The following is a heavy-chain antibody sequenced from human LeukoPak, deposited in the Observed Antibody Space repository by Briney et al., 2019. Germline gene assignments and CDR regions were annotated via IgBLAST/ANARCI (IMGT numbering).Heavy chain of an antibody. CDR2: IYSGGST. CDR3: ARDLYYYDSSGYYGGDY. V-gene: IGHV3-66*01. Sequence: GGSLRLSCAASGFTVSSNYMSWVGQAPGKGLEGVSVIYSGGSTYYADSVKGRFTISRDNSKNTLYLQMNSLRAEDTAVYYCARDLYYYDSSGYYGGDYWGQGTLVTVSS. J-gene: IGHJ4*02. D-gene: IGHD3-22*01. CDR1: GFTVSSNY.